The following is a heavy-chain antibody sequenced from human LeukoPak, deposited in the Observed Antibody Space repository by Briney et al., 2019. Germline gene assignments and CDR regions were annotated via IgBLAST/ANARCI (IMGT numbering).Heavy chain of an antibody. CDR1: GFTFSSYA. CDR3: AKVGSAGAYYYYYMDV. V-gene: IGHV3-23*01. Sequence: PGGSLRLSCAASGFTFSSYAMSWVRQAPGKGLEWVSAISGGSTYYADSVKGRFTISRDNSKNTLYLQMNSLRAEDTAVYYCAKVGSAGAYYYYYMDVWGKGTTVTVSS. J-gene: IGHJ6*03. D-gene: IGHD4/OR15-4a*01. CDR2: ISGGST.